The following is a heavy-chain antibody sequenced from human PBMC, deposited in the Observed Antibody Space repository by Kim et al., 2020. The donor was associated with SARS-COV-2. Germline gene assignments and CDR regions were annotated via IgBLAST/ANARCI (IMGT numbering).Heavy chain of an antibody. CDR2: RT. D-gene: IGHD3-16*01. J-gene: IGHJ4*02. Sequence: RTTSTPSLKSRVPISVDTYKNQFSLKLSSVTAADTAVYYCARSLTRRVDYWGQGTLVTVSS. V-gene: IGHV4-34*01. CDR3: ARSLTRRVDY.